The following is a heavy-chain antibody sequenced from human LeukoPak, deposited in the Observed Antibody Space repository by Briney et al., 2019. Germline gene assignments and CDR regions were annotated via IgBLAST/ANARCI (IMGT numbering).Heavy chain of an antibody. CDR1: GFTFSSYS. CDR2: ISSSSSYI. V-gene: IGHV3-21*04. J-gene: IGHJ4*02. CDR3: AKGHGSSWSFFDY. D-gene: IGHD6-13*01. Sequence: GGSLRLSCAASGFTFSSYSMNWVRQAPGKGLEWVSSISSSSSYIYYEDSVKGRFTISRDNAKNSLYLQMNSLRAEDTAVYYCAKGHGSSWSFFDYWGQGTLVTVSS.